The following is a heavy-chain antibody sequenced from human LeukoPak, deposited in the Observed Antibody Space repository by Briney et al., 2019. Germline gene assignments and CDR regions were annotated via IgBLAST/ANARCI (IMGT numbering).Heavy chain of an antibody. V-gene: IGHV3-73*01. Sequence: GGSLRLSCAASGFTFSGSAMHWVRRASGKGLEWAGRIRSKANSYATAYAASVKGRFTISRDDSKNTAYLQMNSLKTEDTAVYYCCTPAFDYWGQGTLVTVSS. CDR2: IRSKANSYAT. D-gene: IGHD2-8*01. J-gene: IGHJ4*02. CDR1: GFTFSGSA. CDR3: CTPAFDY.